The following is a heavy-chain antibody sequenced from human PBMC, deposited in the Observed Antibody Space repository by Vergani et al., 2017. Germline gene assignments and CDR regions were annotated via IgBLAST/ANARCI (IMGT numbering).Heavy chain of an antibody. D-gene: IGHD2-2*02. Sequence: QVQLVQSGAEVKKPGSSVKVSCKASGGTFSSYTISWVRQAPGQGLEWMGRIIPILGIANYAQKFQVRVPITADKSTSTAYMELSSLRSEDTAVYYCASLGYCSSTSCYKGVWQHWGQGTLVTVSS. CDR1: GGTFSSYT. CDR2: IIPILGIA. J-gene: IGHJ1*01. V-gene: IGHV1-69*02. CDR3: ASLGYCSSTSCYKGVWQH.